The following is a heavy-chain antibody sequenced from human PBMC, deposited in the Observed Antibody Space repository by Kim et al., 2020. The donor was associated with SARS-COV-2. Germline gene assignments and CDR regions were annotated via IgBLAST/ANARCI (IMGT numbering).Heavy chain of an antibody. CDR3: ASSRDGYNVDY. V-gene: IGHV4-59*02. J-gene: IGHJ4*02. Sequence: SETLSLTCNVSGGSVSNYYWSWIRQPPGEGLEWIGYIYYSGSTNYNASLKSRVTISLDTSKNQFSLKLSSVTAADTAIYYCASSRDGYNVDYWGRGTLVTVSS. CDR1: GGSVSNYY. CDR2: IYYSGST. D-gene: IGHD5-12*01.